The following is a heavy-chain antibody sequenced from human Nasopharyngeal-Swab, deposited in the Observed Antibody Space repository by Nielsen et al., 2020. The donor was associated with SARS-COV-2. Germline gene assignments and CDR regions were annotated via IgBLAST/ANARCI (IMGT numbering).Heavy chain of an antibody. D-gene: IGHD5-18*01. CDR3: AKDQNGYSFGHFLF. CDR1: GFTFSSYA. Sequence: GESLKISCAASGFTFSSYAMSWVSQAPGKGLEWVSAISGSGGSTYYADSVKGRFTISRDNSKNTLYLQMNSLRAEDTAVYYCAKDQNGYSFGHFLFWGQGTLVTVSS. V-gene: IGHV3-23*01. CDR2: ISGSGGST. J-gene: IGHJ4*02.